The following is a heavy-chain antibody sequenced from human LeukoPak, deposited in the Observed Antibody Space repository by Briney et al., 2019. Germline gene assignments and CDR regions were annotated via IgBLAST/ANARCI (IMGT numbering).Heavy chain of an antibody. CDR2: INYSGST. J-gene: IGHJ4*02. Sequence: AETLSLTCTASGCSISSFYRSWIRQPPGKGLEWVGYINYSGSTKYNPYLKSRVTISVDTSKYQFSLKLSSVTAADTAVYYCARRSRYCTNGVCFYYFDYWGQGTLVTVSS. CDR3: ARRSRYCTNGVCFYYFDY. CDR1: GCSISSFY. D-gene: IGHD2-8*01. V-gene: IGHV4-59*08.